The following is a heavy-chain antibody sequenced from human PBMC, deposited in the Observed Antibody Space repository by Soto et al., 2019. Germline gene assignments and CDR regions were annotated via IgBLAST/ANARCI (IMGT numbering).Heavy chain of an antibody. CDR3: ARLQFGEGFDY. CDR2: ILHTGGT. D-gene: IGHD3-10*01. V-gene: IGHV4-30-2*01. J-gene: IGHJ4*02. CDR1: GGSISGGGFS. Sequence: SETLSLTCAVSGGSISGGGFSWSWIRQPPGKGLEWIGYILHTGGTQYNPSLKSRVSMSVDKSKNQFSLHLTSVTAADTAVYYCARLQFGEGFDYWGQGALVTVPQ.